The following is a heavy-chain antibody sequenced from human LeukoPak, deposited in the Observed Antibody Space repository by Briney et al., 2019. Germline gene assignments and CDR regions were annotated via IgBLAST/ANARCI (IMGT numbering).Heavy chain of an antibody. CDR3: ARGRDGYNLD. D-gene: IGHD5-24*01. J-gene: IGHJ4*02. Sequence: GASVKVSCKASGYTFTSYGISWVRQAPGQGLEWMGWISAYNGNTNYAQKFQGRVTITTDESTSTAYMELSSLRSEDTAVYYCARGRDGYNLDWGQGTLVTVSS. V-gene: IGHV1-18*01. CDR1: GYTFTSYG. CDR2: ISAYNGNT.